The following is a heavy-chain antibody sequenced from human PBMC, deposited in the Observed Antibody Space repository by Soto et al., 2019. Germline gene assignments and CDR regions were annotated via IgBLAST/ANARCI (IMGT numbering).Heavy chain of an antibody. D-gene: IGHD6-19*01. V-gene: IGHV3-30-3*01. CDR3: ARIAVAGTFVSMNPD. Sequence: QVQLVESGGGVVQPGRSLRLSCAASGFTFSSYAMHWVRQAPGKGLEWVAVISYDGSNKYYADSVKGRFTISRDNSKNTLYLQMNSLRAEDTAVYYCARIAVAGTFVSMNPDWGQGTLVTVAS. CDR2: ISYDGSNK. CDR1: GFTFSSYA. J-gene: IGHJ4*02.